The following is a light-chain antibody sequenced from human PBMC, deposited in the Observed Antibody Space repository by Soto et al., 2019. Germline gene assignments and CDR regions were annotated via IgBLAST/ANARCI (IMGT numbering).Light chain of an antibody. CDR2: EVT. Sequence: QSALTQPASVSGSPGQSITLSCTGTSSDVGFFNYVSWYQQHPGKAHKLMIYEVTNRPSGVSIRFSGSKSGNTASLTISGLQAEDEADYYCCSYRSVNTVVFGRGTKVTVL. J-gene: IGLJ2*01. CDR3: CSYRSVNTVV. V-gene: IGLV2-14*01. CDR1: SSDVGFFNY.